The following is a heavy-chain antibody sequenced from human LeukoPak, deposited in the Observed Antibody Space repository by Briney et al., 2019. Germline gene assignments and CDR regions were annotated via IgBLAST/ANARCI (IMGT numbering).Heavy chain of an antibody. J-gene: IGHJ4*02. V-gene: IGHV3-48*04. CDR3: ARGPMVRGVIIRRSKSGYFDY. CDR2: ISSSSSTI. D-gene: IGHD3-10*01. Sequence: PGGSLRLSCAASGFTFSSYSMNWVRQAPGKGLEWVSYISSSSSTIYYADSVKGRFTISRDNAKNSLYLQMNSLRAEDTAVYYCARGPMVRGVIIRRSKSGYFDYWGQGTLVTVSS. CDR1: GFTFSSYS.